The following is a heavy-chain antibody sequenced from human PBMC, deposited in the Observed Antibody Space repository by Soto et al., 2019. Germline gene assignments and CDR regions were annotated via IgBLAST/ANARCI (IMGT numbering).Heavy chain of an antibody. J-gene: IGHJ2*01. V-gene: IGHV4-31*03. CDR1: GGSISSGGYC. D-gene: IGHD6-6*01. CDR3: ARGRGQLVRVWYFDL. Sequence: QVQLQESGPGLVNPSQTLSLTCSVSGGSISSGGYCWSWIRQHPGKGLEWIGDISYSGSTSKNPSLESRVTISVDTSKNQFSLRLTSVTAADTAFYYCARGRGQLVRVWYFDLWGRGTLVSVSS. CDR2: ISYSGST.